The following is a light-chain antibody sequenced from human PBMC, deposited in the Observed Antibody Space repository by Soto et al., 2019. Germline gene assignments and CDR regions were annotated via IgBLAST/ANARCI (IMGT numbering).Light chain of an antibody. J-gene: IGKJ4*01. CDR3: QQSYSTPPT. CDR1: QSISSY. V-gene: IGKV1-39*01. CDR2: AAS. Sequence: DIQMTQSPSSLPASVGDRVTITCRASQSISSYLNWYQQKPGKAPKLLIYAASSLQSGVPSRSSGSGSGTDFTLTISSLQPEDFATYYCQQSYSTPPTFGGGTKVEIK.